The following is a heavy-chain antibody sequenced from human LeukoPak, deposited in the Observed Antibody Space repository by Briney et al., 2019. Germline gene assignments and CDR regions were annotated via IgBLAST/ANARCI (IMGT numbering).Heavy chain of an antibody. D-gene: IGHD1-26*01. J-gene: IGHJ4*02. CDR2: ISSSGSTI. Sequence: GGSLRLSCAASGFTFSSYEMNWVRQAPGKGLEWVSYISSSGSTIYCADSVKGRFTISRDNAKNSLYLQMNSLRAEDTAVYYCARDLLRELRDYWGQGTLVTVSS. V-gene: IGHV3-48*03. CDR3: ARDLLRELRDY. CDR1: GFTFSSYE.